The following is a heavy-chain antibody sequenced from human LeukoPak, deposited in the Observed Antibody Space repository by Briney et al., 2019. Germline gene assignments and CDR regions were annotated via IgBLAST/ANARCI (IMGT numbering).Heavy chain of an antibody. Sequence: SETLSLTCTVSGGSISSYYWSWIRQPPGKGLEWIGYNYSGSTNYNSSLKSRVTTSVDTSKNQLSLKLTSLTAADTAVYYCARGRDGYNDWGQGTLVTVSS. CDR1: GGSISSYY. V-gene: IGHV4-59*08. CDR2: NYSGST. J-gene: IGHJ4*02. CDR3: ARGRDGYND. D-gene: IGHD5-24*01.